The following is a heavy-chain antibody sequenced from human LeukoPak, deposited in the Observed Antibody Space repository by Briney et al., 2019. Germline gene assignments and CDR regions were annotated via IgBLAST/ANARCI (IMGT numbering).Heavy chain of an antibody. V-gene: IGHV1-2*02. D-gene: IGHD5-18*01. CDR1: GYTFTSYD. Sequence: GASVTVSCKASGYTFTSYDINWVRQATGQGLEWMGWINPNSGGTNYAQKFQGRVTMTRDTSISTAYMELSRLRSDDTAVYYCASSGYSYGSWGQYYFDYWGQGTLVTVSS. CDR2: INPNSGGT. CDR3: ASSGYSYGSWGQYYFDY. J-gene: IGHJ4*02.